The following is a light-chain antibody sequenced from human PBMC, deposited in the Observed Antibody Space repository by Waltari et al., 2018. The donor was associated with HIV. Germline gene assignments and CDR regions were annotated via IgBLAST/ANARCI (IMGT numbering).Light chain of an antibody. J-gene: IGLJ3*02. CDR1: SSNIGSNY. V-gene: IGLV1-47*01. CDR2: RNN. CDR3: AAWDDSLSGRV. Sequence: QSVLTQPPSASGTPGQRVTISCSGSSSNIGSNYVYWYQQLPGTAPKLLIYRNNRRPSGVPDRFSGSKSGTSASRAMSGLRSEDEADYYWAAWDDSLSGRVFGGGTKLTVL.